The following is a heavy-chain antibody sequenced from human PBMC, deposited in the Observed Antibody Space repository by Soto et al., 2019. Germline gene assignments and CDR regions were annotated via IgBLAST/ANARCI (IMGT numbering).Heavy chain of an antibody. V-gene: IGHV3-23*01. CDR3: AKLNDYDILTGYRSEYFQH. D-gene: IGHD3-9*01. CDR1: GFTFNIYA. Sequence: GGSLRLSCAASGFTFNIYAMTSVRQAPGKGLEWVSGISGSGGRTYYADSVKGRFTISRDNSKNTLDLQMNSLRAEDTAVYYCAKLNDYDILTGYRSEYFQHWGQGTLVTVSS. CDR2: ISGSGGRT. J-gene: IGHJ1*01.